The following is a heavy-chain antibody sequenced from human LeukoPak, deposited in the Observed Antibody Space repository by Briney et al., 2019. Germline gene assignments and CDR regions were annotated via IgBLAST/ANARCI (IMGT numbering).Heavy chain of an antibody. Sequence: GGSLRLSCAASGFTFDDYAMHWVRQAPGKGLEWVSGISWNRGYIGYADSVKGRFTISRDNAKNSLYLKVKSLRAEDAALYYCAKDRRHTVSGGYFDLWGRGTLVSVSS. CDR1: GFTFDDYA. D-gene: IGHD3-10*01. CDR3: AKDRRHTVSGGYFDL. J-gene: IGHJ2*01. V-gene: IGHV3-9*01. CDR2: ISWNRGYI.